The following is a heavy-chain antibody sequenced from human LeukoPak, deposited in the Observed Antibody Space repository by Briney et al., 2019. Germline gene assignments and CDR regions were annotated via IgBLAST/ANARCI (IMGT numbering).Heavy chain of an antibody. Sequence: GGSLRLSCAASGFTFSSYAMSWVRQAPGKGLEWVSAISASDDSTYYARSVRGRFTISRDNSKNTLYLQMNSLRAEDTAVYYCAKEFYYRDSSGSFDRWGQGTLVTVSS. D-gene: IGHD3-22*01. CDR1: GFTFSSYA. J-gene: IGHJ4*02. CDR3: AKEFYYRDSSGSFDR. V-gene: IGHV3-23*01. CDR2: ISASDDST.